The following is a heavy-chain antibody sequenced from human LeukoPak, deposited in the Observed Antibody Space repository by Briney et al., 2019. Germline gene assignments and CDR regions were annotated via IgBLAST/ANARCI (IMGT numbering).Heavy chain of an antibody. CDR1: GGSISSGGYY. CDR3: ARARLGYCSSTSCPAPGWFGP. Sequence: SETLSLTCTVSGGSISSGGYYWSWIRQHPGKGLEWIGYIYYSGSTYYNPSLKSRVTISVDTSKNQFSLKLSSVTAADTAVYYCARARLGYCSSTSCPAPGWFGPWGQGTLVTVSS. J-gene: IGHJ5*02. V-gene: IGHV4-31*03. CDR2: IYYSGST. D-gene: IGHD2-2*01.